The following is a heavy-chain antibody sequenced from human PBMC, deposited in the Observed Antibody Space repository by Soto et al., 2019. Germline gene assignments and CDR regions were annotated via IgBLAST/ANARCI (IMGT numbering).Heavy chain of an antibody. Sequence: SLTCSVSGGSISGSYWSWIRQSPGKGLEWLGYVYYTGSTNYSPSLRSRVSISVDTSKNEFSLRLGSVTAADTAVYFCARSVAVPGAHIDYWGQGTQVTVSS. CDR2: VYYTGST. V-gene: IGHV4-59*12. D-gene: IGHD6-19*01. J-gene: IGHJ4*02. CDR3: ARSVAVPGAHIDY. CDR1: GGSISGSY.